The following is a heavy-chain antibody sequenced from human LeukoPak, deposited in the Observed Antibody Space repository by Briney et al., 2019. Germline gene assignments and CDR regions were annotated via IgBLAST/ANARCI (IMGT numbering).Heavy chain of an antibody. CDR2: INPNSGGT. Sequence: EASVKVSCKASGYTFTGYYMHWVRQAPGQGLEWMGWINPNSGGTNYAQKCQGRVTMTRDTSISTAYMELSRLRSDDTAVYYCARDSELLWFGELLYSFDYWGQGTLVTVSS. J-gene: IGHJ4*02. CDR3: ARDSELLWFGELLYSFDY. D-gene: IGHD3-10*01. CDR1: GYTFTGYY. V-gene: IGHV1-2*02.